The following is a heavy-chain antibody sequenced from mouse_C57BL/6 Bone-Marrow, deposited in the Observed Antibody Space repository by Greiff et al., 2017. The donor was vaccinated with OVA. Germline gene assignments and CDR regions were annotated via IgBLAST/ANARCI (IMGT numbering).Heavy chain of an antibody. V-gene: IGHV1-69*01. Sequence: VQLQQPGAELVLPGASVKLSCKASGYTFTSYWMHWVKQRPGQGLEWIGELDPSDSYTNYNQKFKGKSTLTVDKSSSTAYMQLSSLTSEDSAVYYCARRNGSSLFAYWGQGTLVTVAA. J-gene: IGHJ3*01. CDR2: LDPSDSYT. CDR3: ARRNGSSLFAY. CDR1: GYTFTSYW. D-gene: IGHD1-1*01.